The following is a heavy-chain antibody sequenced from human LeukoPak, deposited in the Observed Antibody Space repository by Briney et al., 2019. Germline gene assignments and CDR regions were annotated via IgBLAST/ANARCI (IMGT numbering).Heavy chain of an antibody. CDR3: AKDSGSYFDY. J-gene: IGHJ4*02. D-gene: IGHD1-26*01. CDR2: ISGGGGST. CDR1: GFSFSTYA. V-gene: IGHV3-23*01. Sequence: PGGSLRLSCTASGFSFSTYAMNWVRQAPGKGLEWVSTISGGGGSTFYADSVKGRFTISRDNSKNTLYLQMNSLRAEDTAVYYCAKDSGSYFDYWGQGTLVTVSS.